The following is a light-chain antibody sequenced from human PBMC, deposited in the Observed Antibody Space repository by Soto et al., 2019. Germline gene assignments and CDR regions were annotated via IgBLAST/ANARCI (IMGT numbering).Light chain of an antibody. V-gene: IGKV3-20*01. CDR2: GAS. CDR3: QQYGRSPGLFT. J-gene: IGKJ3*01. Sequence: EIVLTQSPGTLSLSPGERATLSCRASQSVSNNYLAWYQQKPGQAPRLLIYGASSRATAIPDRFSGSGSGTDFTLTISRLEPGDFAVYYCQQYGRSPGLFTFGPGTKVDIK. CDR1: QSVSNNY.